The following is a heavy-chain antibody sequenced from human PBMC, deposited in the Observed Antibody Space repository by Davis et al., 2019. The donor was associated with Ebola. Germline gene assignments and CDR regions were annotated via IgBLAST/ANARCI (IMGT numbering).Heavy chain of an antibody. V-gene: IGHV1-2*04. CDR3: ARERIAAAGTQHYYYFGMDV. Sequence: ASVKVSCKASGYTFNGYYMHWVRQAPGQGLAWMVWINPNSGGSPYAQKFQGWVTMIRNTSISTAYMGLSRLRSDDTALYYCARERIAAAGTQHYYYFGMDVWGQGTTVTVSS. CDR2: INPNSGGS. J-gene: IGHJ6*02. D-gene: IGHD6-13*01. CDR1: GYTFNGYY.